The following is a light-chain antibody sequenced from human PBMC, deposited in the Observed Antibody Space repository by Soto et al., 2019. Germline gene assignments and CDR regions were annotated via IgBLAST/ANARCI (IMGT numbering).Light chain of an antibody. J-gene: IGLJ2*01. CDR1: TLGDKY. CDR3: QAWDSNTMV. V-gene: IGLV3-1*01. CDR2: QDI. Sequence: SYELTQPPSVSVSPGQTASITCSGETLGDKYTCWYQQKPGQSPVLVIYQDINRPSGIPERFSGSNSGNTATLTISGTQTMDEADYYCQAWDSNTMVFGGGTKVTVL.